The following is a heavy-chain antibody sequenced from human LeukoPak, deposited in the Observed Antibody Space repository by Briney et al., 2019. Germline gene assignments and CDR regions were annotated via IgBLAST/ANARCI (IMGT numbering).Heavy chain of an antibody. V-gene: IGHV3-30-3*01. CDR3: ARDPDDSSGYYLDY. CDR1: GFTFSSYA. J-gene: IGHJ4*02. Sequence: GGSLRLSCAASGFTFSSYAMHWVRQAPGKGLEWVAVISYDGSNKYYAGSVKGRFTISRDNSENTLYLQMNSLRAEDTAVYYCARDPDDSSGYYLDYWGQGTLVTVSS. D-gene: IGHD3-22*01. CDR2: ISYDGSNK.